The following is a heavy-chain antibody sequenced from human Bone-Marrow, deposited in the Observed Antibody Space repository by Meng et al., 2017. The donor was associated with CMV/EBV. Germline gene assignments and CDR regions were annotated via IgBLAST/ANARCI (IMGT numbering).Heavy chain of an antibody. CDR3: VRSDYGGKGVYFDY. CDR1: GFTFSSYS. D-gene: IGHD4-23*01. J-gene: IGHJ4*02. Sequence: GESLKISCAASGFTFSSYSMNWVRQAPGKGLEWVSYISSSSSTIYYADSVKGRFTISRDNAKNSLYLQMNSLRAEDTAVYYCVRSDYGGKGVYFDYWGQGTLVTVSS. CDR2: ISSSSSTI. V-gene: IGHV3-48*04.